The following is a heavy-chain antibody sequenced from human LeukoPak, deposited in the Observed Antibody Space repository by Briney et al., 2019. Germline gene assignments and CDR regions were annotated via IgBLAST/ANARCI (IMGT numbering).Heavy chain of an antibody. CDR3: AETPHPIVVVMKRPLHDAFYI. CDR2: IWNDGSNK. J-gene: IGHJ3*02. D-gene: IGHD3-22*01. CDR1: GCTLSTYG. Sequence: PGGSLRLSCAASGCTLSTYGRCWVRQAPGKGLEWVAVIWNDGSNKHYADSVKGRFTISRDNSQNTLYLQMNSLRADDTAVYYCAETPHPIVVVMKRPLHDAFYIWGQGTMVTVSS. V-gene: IGHV3-33*06.